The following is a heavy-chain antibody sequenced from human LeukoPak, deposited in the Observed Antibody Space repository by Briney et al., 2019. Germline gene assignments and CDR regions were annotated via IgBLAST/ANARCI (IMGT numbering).Heavy chain of an antibody. CDR1: GFSLSTSGVS. J-gene: IGHJ6*03. CDR2: IYWDDDK. CDR3: AHTHGGIAAAGYYYYMDV. Sequence: SGPTLVNPTQTLTLTCTFSGFSLSTSGVSVGWIRQPPGKALEWLALIYWDDDKRYSPSLKSRLTITKDTSKNQVVLTMTNMDPVDTATYYCAHTHGGIAAAGYYYYMDVWGKGTTVTVSS. D-gene: IGHD6-13*01. V-gene: IGHV2-5*02.